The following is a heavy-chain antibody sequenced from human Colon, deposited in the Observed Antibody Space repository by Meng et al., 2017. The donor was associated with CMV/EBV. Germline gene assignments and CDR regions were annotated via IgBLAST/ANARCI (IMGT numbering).Heavy chain of an antibody. Sequence: GGSLRLSCAASGFTFSSYWMHWVRQAPGKGLVWVSRINSDGSSTSYADSVKGRFTISRDNSKNTLYLQMTSLRTEDTAVYYCASYPAATARRDVFDMWGQGTMVTVSS. V-gene: IGHV3-74*01. CDR1: GFTFSSYW. CDR3: ASYPAATARRDVFDM. D-gene: IGHD2-15*01. J-gene: IGHJ3*02. CDR2: INSDGSST.